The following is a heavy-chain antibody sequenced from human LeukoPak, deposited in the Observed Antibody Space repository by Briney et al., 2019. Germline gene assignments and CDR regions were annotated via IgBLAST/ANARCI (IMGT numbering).Heavy chain of an antibody. CDR1: GGSISSSSYY. CDR3: ARERSAFGIVVVPAAMSWFDP. Sequence: SETLSLTCTVSGGSISSSSYYWGWIRQPPGKGLEWIGSIYYSGSTYYNPSLKSRVTISVDTSKNQFSLKLSSVTAADTAVYYCARERSAFGIVVVPAAMSWFDPWGQGTLVTVSS. D-gene: IGHD2-2*01. J-gene: IGHJ5*02. CDR2: IYYSGST. V-gene: IGHV4-39*07.